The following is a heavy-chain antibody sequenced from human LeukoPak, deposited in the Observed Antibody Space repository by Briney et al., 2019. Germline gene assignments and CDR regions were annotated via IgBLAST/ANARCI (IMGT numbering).Heavy chain of an antibody. D-gene: IGHD5-24*01. CDR3: ARRGDGYNL. J-gene: IGHJ4*02. CDR2: IYYSGST. V-gene: IGHV4-59*08. Sequence: SETLSLTRTVSGGSISSYYWSWIRQPPGKGLEWIGYIYYSGSTNYNPSLKSRVTISVDTSKNQFSLKLSSVTAADTAVYYCARRGDGYNLWGQGTLVTVSS. CDR1: GGSISSYY.